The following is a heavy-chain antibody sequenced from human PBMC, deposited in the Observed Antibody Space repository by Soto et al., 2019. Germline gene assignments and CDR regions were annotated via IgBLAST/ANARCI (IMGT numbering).Heavy chain of an antibody. CDR1: GFTFSSYA. Sequence: PGGSLRLSCAASGFTFSSYAMSWVRQAPGKGLEWVSAISGSGGSTYYADSVKGRFTISRGNSKNTLYLQMNSLRAEDTAVYYCAKVALLGYCSSTSCPIDYWGQGTLVTVSS. J-gene: IGHJ4*02. V-gene: IGHV3-23*01. CDR3: AKVALLGYCSSTSCPIDY. CDR2: ISGSGGST. D-gene: IGHD2-2*01.